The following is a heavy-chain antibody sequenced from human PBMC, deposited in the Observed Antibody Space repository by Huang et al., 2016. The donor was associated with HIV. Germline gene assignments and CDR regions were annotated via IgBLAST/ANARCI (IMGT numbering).Heavy chain of an antibody. CDR3: ARVPLLTIYTIDYYFDF. V-gene: IGHV1-3*01. J-gene: IGHJ4*02. D-gene: IGHD2-8*01. CDR2: SHDGNGNT. CDR1: GYTFASYA. Sequence: QVQLVQSGAEVKRPGASVKVSCKASGYTFASYAMHWVRPAPGQRLEWMGRSHDGNGNTKYSQKFQGRVTITRDTSANTAYMELTSLRSEDTAVYYCARVPLLTIYTIDYYFDFWGQGTLVTVSS.